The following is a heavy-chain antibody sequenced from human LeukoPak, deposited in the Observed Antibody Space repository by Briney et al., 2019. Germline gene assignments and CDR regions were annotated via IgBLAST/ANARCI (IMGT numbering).Heavy chain of an antibody. D-gene: IGHD3-3*02. CDR2: IRYDGSNK. Sequence: PGGSLRLSCAASGFTFSSYGMHWVRQAPGKGLEWVAFIRYDGSNKYYADSVKGRFTISRDNSKNTLYLQMNGLRAEDTAVYYCAKDAHLLGEGFDYWGQGTLVTVSS. CDR1: GFTFSSYG. V-gene: IGHV3-30*02. CDR3: AKDAHLLGEGFDY. J-gene: IGHJ4*02.